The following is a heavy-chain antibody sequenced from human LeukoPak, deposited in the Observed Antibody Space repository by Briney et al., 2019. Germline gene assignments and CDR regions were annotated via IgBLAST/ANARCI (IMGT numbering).Heavy chain of an antibody. CDR3: TSSRDGYNFGH. Sequence: GGSLKLSCAASGFTFSGSAMHWVRQASGKGLEWVGRIRSKANSYATAYAASVKGRFTISRDDSKNTAYLQMNSLKTEDTAVYFCTSSRDGYNFGHWGQGTLVTVSS. V-gene: IGHV3-73*01. CDR1: GFTFSGSA. D-gene: IGHD5-24*01. J-gene: IGHJ5*02. CDR2: IRSKANSYAT.